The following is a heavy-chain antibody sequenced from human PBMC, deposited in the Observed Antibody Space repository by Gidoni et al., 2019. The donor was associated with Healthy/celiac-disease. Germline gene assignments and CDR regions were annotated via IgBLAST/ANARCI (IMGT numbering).Heavy chain of an antibody. J-gene: IGHJ4*02. D-gene: IGHD6-19*01. CDR3: AKETASGWYYFDY. CDR1: GFTFDDYA. Sequence: EVQLVESGGGLVPPGRSLRLSCAASGFTFDDYAMHWVRQAPGKGLEWVSGISWNSGSIGYADSVKGRFTISRDNAKNSLYLQMNSLRAEDTALYYCAKETASGWYYFDYWGQGTLVTVSS. V-gene: IGHV3-9*01. CDR2: ISWNSGSI.